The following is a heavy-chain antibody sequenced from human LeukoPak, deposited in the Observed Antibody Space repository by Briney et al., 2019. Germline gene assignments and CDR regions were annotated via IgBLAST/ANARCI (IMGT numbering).Heavy chain of an antibody. Sequence: SETLSLTCTVSGGSISSYYWSWIRQPPGKGLEWIGYIYYSGSTNYNPSLKSRVTISVDTSKNQFSLELSSVTAADTAVYYCARLDSSGYWVYNWFDPWGQGTLVTVSS. CDR1: GGSISSYY. D-gene: IGHD3-22*01. V-gene: IGHV4-59*01. J-gene: IGHJ5*02. CDR3: ARLDSSGYWVYNWFDP. CDR2: IYYSGST.